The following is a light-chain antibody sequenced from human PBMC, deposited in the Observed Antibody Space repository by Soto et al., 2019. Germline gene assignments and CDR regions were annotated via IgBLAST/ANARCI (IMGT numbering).Light chain of an antibody. V-gene: IGLV2-8*01. CDR3: ASYAGNNVL. CDR2: EVT. CDR1: SSDIGGYNY. Sequence: QSALTQPPSASGSPGQSVAISCTGTSSDIGGYNYVSWYQQHSGKAPKLIIYEVTRRPSGVPDRFSGSKSGRTASLTVSGLHAEDEADYYCASYAGNNVLFGGGTKLTVL. J-gene: IGLJ2*01.